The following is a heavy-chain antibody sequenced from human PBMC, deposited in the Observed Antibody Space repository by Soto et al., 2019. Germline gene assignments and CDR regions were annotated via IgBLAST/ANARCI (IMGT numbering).Heavy chain of an antibody. Sequence: SVKVSCKASGGTFSSYTISWVRQAPGQGLEWMGRIIPILGIANYAQKFQGRVTITADKSTSTAYMELSSLRSEDTAVYYCARSSSSSLTGPIEDYYYYMDVWGKGTTVTVSS. J-gene: IGHJ6*03. D-gene: IGHD6-6*01. CDR1: GGTFSSYT. V-gene: IGHV1-69*02. CDR3: ARSSSSSLTGPIEDYYYYMDV. CDR2: IIPILGIA.